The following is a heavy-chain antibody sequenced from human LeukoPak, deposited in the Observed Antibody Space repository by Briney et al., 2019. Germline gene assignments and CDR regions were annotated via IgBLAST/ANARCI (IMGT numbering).Heavy chain of an antibody. J-gene: IGHJ4*02. Sequence: SETLSLTCTVSGGSISSGSYYWIWIRQPAGKGLEWIGRIYTSGSTNYNPSLKSRVTISVDTSKNQFSLKLSSVTAADTAVYYCAREARPMGYFDWLLSFYYFDYWGQGTLVTVSS. CDR2: IYTSGST. V-gene: IGHV4-61*02. D-gene: IGHD3-9*01. CDR3: AREARPMGYFDWLLSFYYFDY. CDR1: GGSISSGSYY.